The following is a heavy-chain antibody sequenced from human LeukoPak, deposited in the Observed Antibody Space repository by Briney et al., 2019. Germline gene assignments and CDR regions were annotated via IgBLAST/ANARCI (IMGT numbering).Heavy chain of an antibody. D-gene: IGHD3-10*01. CDR2: ISSSGSYI. CDR3: ARDHGIPGSGSYRFDY. CDR1: GFTFSSYS. Sequence: PGGSLRLSCAPSGFTFSSYSMNWVRQAPGQGLEWVSSISSSGSYIYYADSVKGRFTISRDYAKNLLYLQMNSLRIEDTAVYYCARDHGIPGSGSYRFDYWGHGTLVTVSS. V-gene: IGHV3-21*06. J-gene: IGHJ4*01.